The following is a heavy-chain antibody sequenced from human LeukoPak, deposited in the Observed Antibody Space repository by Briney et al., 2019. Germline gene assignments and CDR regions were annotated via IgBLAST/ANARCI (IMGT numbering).Heavy chain of an antibody. CDR3: ARSGKSTVVRRLGFDY. CDR2: ISSSSSNI. V-gene: IGHV3-48*01. J-gene: IGHJ4*02. D-gene: IGHD4-23*01. Sequence: GGSLRLSCAASGFTFSSYSMNWVRQAPGKGLEWVSYISSSSSNIYYADTVKGRFTISRDNAKNSLYLQMNSLRAEDTAVYYCARSGKSTVVRRLGFDYWGQGTLVTVSS. CDR1: GFTFSSYS.